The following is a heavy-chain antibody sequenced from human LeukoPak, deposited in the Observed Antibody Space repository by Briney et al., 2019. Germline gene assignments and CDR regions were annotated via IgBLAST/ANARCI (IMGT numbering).Heavy chain of an antibody. Sequence: PGGSLRLSCAASGFTFSSYAMHWVRQAPGKGLEWVAVISYDGSNKYYADSVKGRFTISRDSSKNTLYLQMNSLRAEDTAVYYCARDPVDSYGYTVFDYWGQGTLVTVSS. D-gene: IGHD5-18*01. CDR3: ARDPVDSYGYTVFDY. CDR1: GFTFSSYA. CDR2: ISYDGSNK. V-gene: IGHV3-30-3*01. J-gene: IGHJ4*02.